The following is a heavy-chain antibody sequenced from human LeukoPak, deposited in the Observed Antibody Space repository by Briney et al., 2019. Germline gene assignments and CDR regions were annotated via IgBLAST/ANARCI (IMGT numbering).Heavy chain of an antibody. Sequence: PGGSLRLSCAASQFTFSNYAMNWVRQAPGRGLEWVSGISATGDNTYYADSVKGRFTISRDNSKSTLYLQMNSLRVEDTAICYCARGYYDILTGLGYWSQGTLVTVSS. CDR1: QFTFSNYA. CDR2: ISATGDNT. V-gene: IGHV3-23*01. CDR3: ARGYYDILTGLGY. J-gene: IGHJ4*02. D-gene: IGHD3-9*01.